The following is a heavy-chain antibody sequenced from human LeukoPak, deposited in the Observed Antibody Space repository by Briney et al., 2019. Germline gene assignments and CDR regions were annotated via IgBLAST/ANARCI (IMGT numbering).Heavy chain of an antibody. V-gene: IGHV4-61*01. CDR1: GGSISSGSYY. CDR3: ARDSSSSWYFDY. CDR2: IYYSGST. D-gene: IGHD6-13*01. Sequence: SETLSLTRTVSGGSISSGSYYWSWIRQPPGKGLEWIGYIYYSGSTNYNPSLKSRVTISVDTSKNQFSLKLSSVTAADTAVYYCARDSSSSWYFDYWGQGTLVTVSS. J-gene: IGHJ4*02.